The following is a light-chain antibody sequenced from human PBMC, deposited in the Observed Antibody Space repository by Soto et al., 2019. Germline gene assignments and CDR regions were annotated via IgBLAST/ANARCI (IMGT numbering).Light chain of an antibody. CDR2: GAS. V-gene: IGKV3-20*01. J-gene: IGKJ1*01. CDR3: QQYNNWPPWT. CDR1: QSVSSNY. Sequence: EIVLTQSPGTLSLSPGERATLSCRASQSVSSNYLAWYQQKPGQAPRLLIYGASSRATGIPDRFSGSGSGTDFTLTISRLDPEDFAVYYCQQYNNWPPWTFGQGTKVEIK.